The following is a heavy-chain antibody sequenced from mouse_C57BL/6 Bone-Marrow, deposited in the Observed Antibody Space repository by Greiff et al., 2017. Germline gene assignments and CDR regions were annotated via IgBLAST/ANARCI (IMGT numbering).Heavy chain of an antibody. J-gene: IGHJ3*01. CDR2: SRNKANDYTT. CDR1: GFTFSDFY. D-gene: IGHD2-14*01. V-gene: IGHV7-1*01. CDR3: ARDAPLNREFAY. Sequence: EVKVVESGGGLVQSGRSLRLSCATSGFTFSDFYMAWVRQAPGKGLEWIAASRNKANDYTTEYSASVKGRFIVSRDTSQSILYLQMNALRAEDTAIYYCARDAPLNREFAYWGKGTLVTVSA.